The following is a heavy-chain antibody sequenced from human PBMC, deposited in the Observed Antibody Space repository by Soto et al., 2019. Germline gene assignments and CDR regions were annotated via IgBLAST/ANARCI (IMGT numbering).Heavy chain of an antibody. Sequence: GGSLRLSCVASGFTFGSYSMNWVRQAPGRGLEWVSFISSSSKFIYYGDSLKGRFTISRDNAKNSPYLQMNSLRAEDTAVYYCARIYYDNSNYYDDYWGQGTLVTVSS. V-gene: IGHV3-21*01. CDR3: ARIYYDNSNYYDDY. CDR2: ISSSSKFI. CDR1: GFTFGSYS. D-gene: IGHD3-22*01. J-gene: IGHJ4*01.